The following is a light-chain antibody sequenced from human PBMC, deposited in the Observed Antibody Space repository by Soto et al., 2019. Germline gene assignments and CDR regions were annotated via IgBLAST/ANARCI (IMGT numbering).Light chain of an antibody. CDR1: SRDIGGYDY. V-gene: IGLV2-14*01. CDR3: CSYTRTSNHYV. CDR2: EVG. Sequence: QSVLTQPASVSGSPGQSITISCTGSSRDIGGYDYVSWYQQRPGKAPKLMIYEVGYRPSGVSNRFSGSKSGNTASLTISGLQAEDEAVYYCCSYTRTSNHYVFGSGTKVTVL. J-gene: IGLJ1*01.